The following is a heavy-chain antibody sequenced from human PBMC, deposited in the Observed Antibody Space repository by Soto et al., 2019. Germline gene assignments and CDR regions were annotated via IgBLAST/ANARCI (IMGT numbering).Heavy chain of an antibody. V-gene: IGHV3-53*01. CDR2: MYAGGDT. CDR1: GFTFSSYE. D-gene: IGHD2-21*01. J-gene: IGHJ4*01. CDR3: VSRIPSWVFDY. Sequence: GGSLRLSCAASGFTFSSYEMNWVRQAPGKGLEWVSVMYAGGDTHYADSVKGRFTISRDKSENTLYLQMNSLRDEDTGVYFCVSRIPSWVFDYWGLGTLVTVSS.